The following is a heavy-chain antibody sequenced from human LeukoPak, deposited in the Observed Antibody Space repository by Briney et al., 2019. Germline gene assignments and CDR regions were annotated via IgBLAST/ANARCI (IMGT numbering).Heavy chain of an antibody. CDR2: IYYSGST. CDR1: GGSISSSSYY. CDR3: TRMRMGVAASGYYYYYYMDV. D-gene: IGHD6-13*01. V-gene: IGHV4-39*07. J-gene: IGHJ6*03. Sequence: SETLSLTCTVSGGSISSSSYYWGWIRQPPGKGLEWIGSIYYSGSTYYNPSLKSRVTISVDTSKNQFSLKLSSVTAADTAVYYCTRMRMGVAASGYYYYYYMDVWGKGTTVTVSS.